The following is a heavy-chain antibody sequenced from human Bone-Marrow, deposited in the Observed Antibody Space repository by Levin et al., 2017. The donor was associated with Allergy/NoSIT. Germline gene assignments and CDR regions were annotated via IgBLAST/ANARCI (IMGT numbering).Heavy chain of an antibody. Sequence: ASVKVSCKASGYTFTNYYMHWVRQAPGQGLEWMGIINPTDGSTNYAQKFQGRVTMTRDTSTSTVYMELSSLRSEDTAVYYCARGNFDWLFNSWGQGTLVTVSS. D-gene: IGHD3-9*01. J-gene: IGHJ4*02. V-gene: IGHV1-46*03. CDR2: INPTDGST. CDR3: ARGNFDWLFNS. CDR1: GYTFTNYY.